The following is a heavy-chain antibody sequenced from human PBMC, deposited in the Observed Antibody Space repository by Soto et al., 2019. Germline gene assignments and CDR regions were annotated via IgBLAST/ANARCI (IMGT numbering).Heavy chain of an antibody. V-gene: IGHV1-69*13. CDR2: IIPIFGTA. J-gene: IGHJ6*02. D-gene: IGHD2-2*01. CDR1: GYTLTELS. Sequence: GASVKVSCKVSGYTLTELSMHWVRQAPGQGLEWMGGIIPIFGTANYAQKFQGRVTITADESTSTAYMELSSLRSEDTAVYYCATKRDDVVVPAAPLSPYGTDVWGQGTTVTVSS. CDR3: ATKRDDVVVPAAPLSPYGTDV.